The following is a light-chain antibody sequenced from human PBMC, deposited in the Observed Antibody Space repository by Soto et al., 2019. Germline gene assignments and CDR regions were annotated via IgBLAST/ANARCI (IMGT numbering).Light chain of an antibody. V-gene: IGLV2-14*01. J-gene: IGLJ2*01. CDR2: DVS. CDR1: NSDIGAYNY. Sequence: QSVLTQPASVSGSPGQSITISCTGTNSDIGAYNYVSWYQQHPGKAPKLMIYDVSSRPSGVSNRFSGSKSGNTASLTISGLQAEDEADYHCSSYTRVSVVFGGGTKLTVL. CDR3: SSYTRVSVV.